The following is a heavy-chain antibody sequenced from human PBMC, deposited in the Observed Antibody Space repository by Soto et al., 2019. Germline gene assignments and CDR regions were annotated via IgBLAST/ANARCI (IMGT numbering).Heavy chain of an antibody. CDR1: GFSLGYYD. CDR3: ARDRGRAGMDV. V-gene: IGHV3-30-3*01. Sequence: QVQLEESGGGVVQPGRSLRLSCAASGFSLGYYDSHWVRQAPGKGLEWVAVMSFDGGTGYYADSVKGRFSMSRDNSRSMVYLQMSTLRADDTAAYYCARDRGRAGMDVWGQGTTVIVSS. CDR2: MSFDGGTG. J-gene: IGHJ6*02.